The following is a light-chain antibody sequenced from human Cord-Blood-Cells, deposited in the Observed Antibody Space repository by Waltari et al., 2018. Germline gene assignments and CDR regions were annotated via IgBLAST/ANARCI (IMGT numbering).Light chain of an antibody. CDR3: QQYNNWPPWT. Sequence: EIVMTQSPATLSVSPGERATLSCRASQSVSSNLALYQQKPGQAPRLIIYGSSTRATGIPARFSGSGSGTEFTLTISSLQSEDFAVYYCQQYNNWPPWTFGQGTKVEIK. CDR1: QSVSSN. V-gene: IGKV3-15*01. J-gene: IGKJ1*01. CDR2: GSS.